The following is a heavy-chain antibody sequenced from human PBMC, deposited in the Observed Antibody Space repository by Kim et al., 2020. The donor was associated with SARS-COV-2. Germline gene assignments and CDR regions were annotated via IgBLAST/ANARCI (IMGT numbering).Heavy chain of an antibody. Sequence: GGSLRLSCAASGFTFSSYGMHWVRQAPGKGLEWVAVISYDGSNKYYADSVKGRFTISRDNSKNTLYLQMNSLRAEDTAVYYCAKNPLHNYGSGSHAPYYFDYWGQGTLVTGSS. V-gene: IGHV3-30*18. CDR3: AKNPLHNYGSGSHAPYYFDY. J-gene: IGHJ4*02. CDR1: GFTFSSYG. CDR2: ISYDGSNK. D-gene: IGHD3-10*01.